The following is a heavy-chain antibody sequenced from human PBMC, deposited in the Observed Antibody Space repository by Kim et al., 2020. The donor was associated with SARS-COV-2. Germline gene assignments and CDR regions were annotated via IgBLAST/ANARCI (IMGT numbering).Heavy chain of an antibody. J-gene: IGHJ4*02. CDR1: GGSFSGYY. D-gene: IGHD3-22*01. CDR2: INHSGST. CDR3: ARAQTMMDY. V-gene: IGHV4-34*01. Sequence: SETLSLTCAVYGGSFSGYYWSWIRQPPGKGLEWIGEINHSGSTNYNPSLKSRVTISVDTSKNQFSLKLSSVTAADTAVYYCARAQTMMDYWGQGTLVTVSS.